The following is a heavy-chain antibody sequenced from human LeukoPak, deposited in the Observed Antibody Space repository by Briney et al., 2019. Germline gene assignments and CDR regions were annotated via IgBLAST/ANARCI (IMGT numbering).Heavy chain of an antibody. CDR2: IVVGSGNT. CDR1: GFTFTSSA. CDR3: AAGRLYSLLDF. J-gene: IGHJ4*02. V-gene: IGHV1-58*02. D-gene: IGHD5-18*01. Sequence: SVKVSCKASGFTFTSSAMQWVRQARGQRLEWIGWIVVGSGNTNYAQKFQEGVTITRDMSTSTAYMELSSLKSADTAVYYCAAGRLYSLLDFWGQGTLLAVSS.